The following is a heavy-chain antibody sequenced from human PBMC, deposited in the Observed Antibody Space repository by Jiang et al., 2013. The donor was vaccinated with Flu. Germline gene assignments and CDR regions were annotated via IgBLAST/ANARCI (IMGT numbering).Heavy chain of an antibody. CDR1: GGTFSSYA. D-gene: IGHD4-17*01. J-gene: IGHJ6*04. Sequence: GAEVKKPGSSVKVSCKASGGTFSSYAISWVRQAPGQGLEWMGRIIPILGIANYAQKFQGRVTITADKSTSTAYMELSSLRSEDTAVYYCARADPWGVQYGDYGRNYYGMDVWGKGTTVTVSS. CDR2: IIPILGIA. V-gene: IGHV1-69*04. CDR3: ARADPWGVQYGDYGRNYYGMDV.